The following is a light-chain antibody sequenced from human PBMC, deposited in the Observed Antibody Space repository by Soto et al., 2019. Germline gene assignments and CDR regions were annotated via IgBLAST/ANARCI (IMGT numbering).Light chain of an antibody. V-gene: IGLV1-44*01. Sequence: QSVLTQPPSASGTPGQRVTISCSGSSSNIGSNTVNWYQQLPGTAPKLLIYSNNQRPSGVPDRFSGSKSGTSASLAISGLQSEDEADYYRAVWDDSLNGYVFGTGTKVTVL. CDR1: SSNIGSNT. CDR2: SNN. CDR3: AVWDDSLNGYV. J-gene: IGLJ1*01.